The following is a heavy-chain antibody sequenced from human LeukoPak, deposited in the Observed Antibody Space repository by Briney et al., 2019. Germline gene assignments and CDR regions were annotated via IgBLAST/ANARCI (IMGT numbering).Heavy chain of an antibody. J-gene: IGHJ4*02. V-gene: IGHV4-34*01. Sequence: SETLSLTCGVSDGSFTGYHWNWIHQPPGKGLEWIGEMKKSGSTNYNPSLKSRVTISVDTSKKQYSLRLTSVTAADTAVYYCARGLEYYDLWNPYQRPFYFDYWGQGTLVTVSS. CDR2: MKKSGST. CDR1: DGSFTGYH. D-gene: IGHD3-3*01. CDR3: ARGLEYYDLWNPYQRPFYFDY.